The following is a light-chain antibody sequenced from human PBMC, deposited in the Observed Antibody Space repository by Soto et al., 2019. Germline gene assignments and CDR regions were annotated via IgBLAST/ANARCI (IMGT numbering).Light chain of an antibody. V-gene: IGKV3-15*01. J-gene: IGKJ1*01. Sequence: EIVMTQSPATLSVSPGERATLSCRASQSLSTNLAWYQQKPGQAPRLLIYRASTRATGIPARFSGSGSGTESTLTISSLQSEDFAVYYCHQYNNWPPWTFGPGTKV. CDR1: QSLSTN. CDR2: RAS. CDR3: HQYNNWPPWT.